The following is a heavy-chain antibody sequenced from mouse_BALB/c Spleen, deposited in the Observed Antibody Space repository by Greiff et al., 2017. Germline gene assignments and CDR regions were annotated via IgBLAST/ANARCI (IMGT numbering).Heavy chain of an antibody. CDR3: ARHPDHYYAMDY. Sequence: EVKLVESGGDLVKPGGSLKLSCAASGFTFSSYGMSWVRQTPDKRLEWVATISSGGSYTYYPDSVKGRFTISRDNAKNTLYLQMSSLKSEDTAMYYCARHPDHYYAMDYWGQGTSVTVSS. CDR2: ISSGGSYT. V-gene: IGHV5-6*01. J-gene: IGHJ4*01. CDR1: GFTFSSYG.